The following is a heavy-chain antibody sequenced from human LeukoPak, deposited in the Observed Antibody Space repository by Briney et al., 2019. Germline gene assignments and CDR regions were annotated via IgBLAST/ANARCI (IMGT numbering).Heavy chain of an antibody. V-gene: IGHV3-30*02. D-gene: IGHD1-26*01. CDR2: IRYDGSNK. Sequence: GGSLRLSCAASGFTFSSYGMHWVRQAPGKGLEWVAFIRYDGSNKYYADSVKGRFTISRDNSKNSLYLQMNSLRAEDTAVYYCAREWEPTRGAFDIWGQGTMVTVSS. J-gene: IGHJ3*02. CDR3: AREWEPTRGAFDI. CDR1: GFTFSSYG.